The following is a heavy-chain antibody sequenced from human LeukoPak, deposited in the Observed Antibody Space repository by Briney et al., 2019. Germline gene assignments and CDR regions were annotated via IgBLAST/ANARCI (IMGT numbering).Heavy chain of an antibody. CDR3: AKDTRVVPAAKNYFDY. CDR1: GFTFSSYA. Sequence: GGSLRLSCAASGFTFSSYAMSWVRQAPGKGLEWVSAISGSGGSTYYADSVKGRFTISRDNSKNTLYLQMNSLRAEDTAAYYCAKDTRVVPAAKNYFDYWGQGTLVTVSS. V-gene: IGHV3-23*01. J-gene: IGHJ4*02. D-gene: IGHD2-2*01. CDR2: ISGSGGST.